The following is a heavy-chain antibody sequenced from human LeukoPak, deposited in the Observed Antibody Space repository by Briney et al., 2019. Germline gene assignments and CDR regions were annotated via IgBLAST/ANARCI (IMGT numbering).Heavy chain of an antibody. CDR1: GYTFTKYG. J-gene: IGHJ4*02. V-gene: IGHV1-18*01. D-gene: IGHD5-24*01. CDR3: ARDPRTEDGYNLRGFDY. Sequence: ASVKVSCKTSGYTFTKYGINWVRQAPGQGLEWMGWISAYNGNTNYAQRFQGRVTMTTDTSTSTAYMDLRSLRSDDTAVYYCARDPRTEDGYNLRGFDYWGQGTLVTVSS. CDR2: ISAYNGNT.